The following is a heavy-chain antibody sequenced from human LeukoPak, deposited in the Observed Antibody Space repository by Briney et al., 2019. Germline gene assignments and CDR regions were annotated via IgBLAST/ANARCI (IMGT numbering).Heavy chain of an antibody. D-gene: IGHD6-13*01. CDR3: AKPFQYSSSWYYFDY. CDR2: IRYDGSNK. J-gene: IGHJ4*02. Sequence: PGGSLRLSCAASGFTFSSYGMHWVRQAPGKGLEWVTFIRYDGSNKYYADSVKGRFTISRDNSKNTLYLQMNSLRAEDTAVYYCAKPFQYSSSWYYFDYWGQGTLVTVSS. CDR1: GFTFSSYG. V-gene: IGHV3-30*02.